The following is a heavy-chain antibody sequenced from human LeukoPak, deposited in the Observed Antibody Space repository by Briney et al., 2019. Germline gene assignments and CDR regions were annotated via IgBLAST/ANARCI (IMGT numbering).Heavy chain of an antibody. CDR1: GGSISSSSYY. CDR2: IYYSGST. Sequence: SETLSLTCTVSGGSISSSSYYWGWIRQPPGKGLEWIGSIYYSGSTYYNPSLKSRVTISVDTSKNQFSLKLSSVTAADTAVYYCARLVVPAAVKDYWGQGTLVTVSS. V-gene: IGHV4-39*07. J-gene: IGHJ4*02. CDR3: ARLVVPAAVKDY. D-gene: IGHD2-2*01.